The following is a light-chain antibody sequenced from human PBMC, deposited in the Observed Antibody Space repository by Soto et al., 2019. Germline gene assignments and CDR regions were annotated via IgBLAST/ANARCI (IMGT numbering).Light chain of an antibody. Sequence: ELTQPLSVSVALGQTARITCGGHNIGSKSVHWYQQRPGQAPVLIIYRDTNRPSGIPERFSGSNSGNTATLTLSRAQVGDEADYFCHAWDSNTVVFGGGTKVTVL. CDR2: RDT. J-gene: IGLJ2*01. V-gene: IGLV3-9*01. CDR1: NIGSKS. CDR3: HAWDSNTVV.